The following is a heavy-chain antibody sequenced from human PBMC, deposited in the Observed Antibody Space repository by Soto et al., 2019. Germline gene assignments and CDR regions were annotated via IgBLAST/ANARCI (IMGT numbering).Heavy chain of an antibody. D-gene: IGHD4-4*01. Sequence: GGSXRLSCAASGFTFSDYYMSWIRQAPGKGLEWVSYISSSGSTIYYADSVKGRFTISRDNAKNSLYLQMNSLRAEDTAVYYCARDYIHYYYYYMDVWGKGTTVTVSS. J-gene: IGHJ6*03. CDR3: ARDYIHYYYYYMDV. V-gene: IGHV3-11*01. CDR1: GFTFSDYY. CDR2: ISSSGSTI.